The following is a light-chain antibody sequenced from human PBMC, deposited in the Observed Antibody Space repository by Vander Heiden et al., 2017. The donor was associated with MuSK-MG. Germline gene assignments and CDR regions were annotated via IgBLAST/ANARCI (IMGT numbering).Light chain of an antibody. V-gene: IGLV3-21*04. CDR1: NIGSKR. CDR3: QVWDSSSDHPGVV. CDR2: YDS. J-gene: IGLJ2*01. Sequence: SYVLTQPPSVSVAPGKTARITCWGNNIGSKRVHWYQQKPGQAPVQVIYYDSERPSGIPERFAGSNSGNTATLTISRVEAGDEADYYCQVWDSSSDHPGVVFGGGTKLTVL.